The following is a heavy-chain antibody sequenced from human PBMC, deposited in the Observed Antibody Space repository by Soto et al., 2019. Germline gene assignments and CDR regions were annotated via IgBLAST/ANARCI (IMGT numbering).Heavy chain of an antibody. V-gene: IGHV3-33*01. Sequence: QVKLVESGGGVVQPGRSLRLSCAASGFVFSMYGMHWVRQAPGKGLEWVGVIWHDGSGTYYADALKGRFTISRDNSKNTLFLQMDSLTGEDTDVYYCVRDPVALRNRVRVGYFNLWGRGTQVTVSS. CDR3: VRDPVALRNRVRVGYFNL. CDR1: GFVFSMYG. D-gene: IGHD1-26*01. J-gene: IGHJ2*01. CDR2: IWHDGSGT.